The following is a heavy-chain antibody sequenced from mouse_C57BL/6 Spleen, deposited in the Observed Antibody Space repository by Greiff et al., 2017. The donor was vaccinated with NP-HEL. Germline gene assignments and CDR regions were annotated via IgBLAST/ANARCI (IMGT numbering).Heavy chain of an antibody. J-gene: IGHJ2*01. CDR3: ARSITTVVAPDY. CDR2: INPGSGGT. D-gene: IGHD1-1*01. V-gene: IGHV1-54*01. Sequence: QVQLQQSGAELVRPGTSVKVSCKASGYAFTNYLIEWVKQRPGQGLEWIGVINPGSGGTNYNEKFKGKATLTADKSSSTAYMQLSSLTSEDSAVYFCARSITTVVAPDYWGQGTTLTVSS. CDR1: GYAFTNYL.